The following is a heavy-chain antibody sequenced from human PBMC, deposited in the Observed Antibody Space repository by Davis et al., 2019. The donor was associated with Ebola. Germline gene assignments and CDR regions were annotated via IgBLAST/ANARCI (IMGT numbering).Heavy chain of an antibody. CDR1: GGSSSGYY. J-gene: IGHJ6*02. V-gene: IGHV4-34*01. Sequence: SETLSLTCAVYGGSSSGYYWRWIRQPPGKGLEWIGEINHSGSTNYNPSLKSRVTISVDTSKNQFSLQLSSVTAADTAVYYCARGRVVVVVAAIYCYYGMDFWGQGTTVTVSS. CDR3: ARGRVVVVVAAIYCYYGMDF. D-gene: IGHD2-15*01. CDR2: INHSGST.